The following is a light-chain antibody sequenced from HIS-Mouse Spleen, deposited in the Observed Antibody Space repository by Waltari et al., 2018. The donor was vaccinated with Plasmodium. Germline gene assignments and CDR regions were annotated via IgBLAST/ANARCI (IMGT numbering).Light chain of an antibody. V-gene: IGLV3-10*01. CDR1: ALPKKY. CDR3: YSTDSSGNHRV. Sequence: SYELPPPPSVSLSPGQTARITCSGDALPKKYAYWYQQKSGQAPVLVIYEDSKRPPGIPERFSGSSSGTMATLTISGAQVEDEADYYCYSTDSSGNHRVFGGGTKLTVL. J-gene: IGLJ3*02. CDR2: EDS.